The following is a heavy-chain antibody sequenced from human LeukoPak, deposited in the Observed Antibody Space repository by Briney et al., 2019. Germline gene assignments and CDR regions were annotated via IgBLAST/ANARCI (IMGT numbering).Heavy chain of an antibody. J-gene: IGHJ5*02. D-gene: IGHD6-19*01. CDR2: IYYSGST. Sequence: SETLSLTCTVSGGSISSSSYYWGWIRQPPGKGLEWIGSIYYSGSTYYNPSLKSRVTISVDTSKNQFSLKLSSVTAADTAVYYCARFSSGWRFSASAPGAWGQGTLVTVSS. CDR1: GGSISSSSYY. V-gene: IGHV4-39*01. CDR3: ARFSSGWRFSASAPGA.